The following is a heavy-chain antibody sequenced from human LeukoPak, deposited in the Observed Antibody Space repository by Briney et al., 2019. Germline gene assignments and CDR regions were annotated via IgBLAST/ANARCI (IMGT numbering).Heavy chain of an antibody. CDR3: ASYGFHDAFDI. Sequence: ASVKVSCKASAYTFTSYYIDWVRQAPGQGLEWMGLINPSGGRTSYAQKFQGRLTMTSDMSTSTVYMELSSLRSDDTAFYYCASYGFHDAFDIWGQGTMVTVSS. J-gene: IGHJ3*02. D-gene: IGHD3-10*01. CDR2: INPSGGRT. V-gene: IGHV1-46*01. CDR1: AYTFTSYY.